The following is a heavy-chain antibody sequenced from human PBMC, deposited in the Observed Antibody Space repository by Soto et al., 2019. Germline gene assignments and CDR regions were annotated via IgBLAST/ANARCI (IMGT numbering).Heavy chain of an antibody. V-gene: IGHV1-46*01. D-gene: IGHD3-22*01. CDR1: GYTFPSYY. CDR2: INPSGGST. J-gene: IGHJ4*02. CDR3: ASSNSYYYDSSGYYYHN. Sequence: ASVKVSCKASGYTFPSYYMHWVRQAPGQGLEWMGIINPSGGSTSYAQKFQGRVTMTRDTSTSTVYMELSSLRSEDTAVYYCASSNSYYYDSSGYYYHNWGQGTLVTVS.